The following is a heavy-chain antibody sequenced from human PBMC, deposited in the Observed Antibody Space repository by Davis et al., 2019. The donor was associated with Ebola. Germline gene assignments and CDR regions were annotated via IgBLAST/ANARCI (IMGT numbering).Heavy chain of an antibody. V-gene: IGHV3-30*18. CDR2: ISYDGSNK. CDR3: AKVDYCSGGSCYSGEGY. D-gene: IGHD2-15*01. J-gene: IGHJ4*02. Sequence: GESLKISCAASGFTFSSYGMHWVRQAPGKGLKWVAVISYDGSNKYYADSVKGRFTISRDNSKNTLYLQMNSLRAEDTAVYYCAKVDYCSGGSCYSGEGYWGQGTLVTVSS. CDR1: GFTFSSYG.